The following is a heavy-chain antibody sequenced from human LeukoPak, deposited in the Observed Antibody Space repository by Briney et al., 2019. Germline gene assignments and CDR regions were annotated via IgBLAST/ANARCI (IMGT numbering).Heavy chain of an antibody. CDR3: ATAEYYDCVWGSYRYADAFDI. CDR1: GGSFSGYY. D-gene: IGHD3-16*02. J-gene: IGHJ3*02. V-gene: IGHV4-34*01. Sequence: PSETLSLTCAVYGGSFSGYYWSWIRQPPGKGLEWIGEINHSGSTNYNPSLKSRVTISVDTSKNKFSLKLSSVTAADTAVYYCATAEYYDCVWGSYRYADAFDIWGQGTMVTVSS. CDR2: INHSGST.